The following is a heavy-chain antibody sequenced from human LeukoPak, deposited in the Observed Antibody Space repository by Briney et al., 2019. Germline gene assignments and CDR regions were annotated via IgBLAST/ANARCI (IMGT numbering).Heavy chain of an antibody. Sequence: KTSETLSLTCAVYGGSFSGYYWSWIRQPPGKGLEWIGEINHSGSTNYNPSLKSRVTISVDTSKNQFSLKLSSVTAADTAVYYCARGSPPRPRYCSSTSCSTKNYYYYYMDVWGKGTTVTVSS. CDR3: ARGSPPRPRYCSSTSCSTKNYYYYYMDV. D-gene: IGHD2-2*01. CDR2: INHSGST. CDR1: GGSFSGYY. V-gene: IGHV4-34*01. J-gene: IGHJ6*03.